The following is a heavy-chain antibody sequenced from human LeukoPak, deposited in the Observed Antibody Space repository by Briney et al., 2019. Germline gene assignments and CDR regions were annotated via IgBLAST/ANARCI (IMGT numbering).Heavy chain of an antibody. CDR3: ARDGVFWYGSGSYYTGGVNWFDP. CDR1: GGSISSYY. D-gene: IGHD3-10*01. Sequence: PSETLSLTCTVSGGSISSYYWSWIRQPAGKGLEWIGRIYTSGSTNYNPSLKSRVTMSVDTSKNQFSLKLSSVTAADTAVYYCARDGVFWYGSGSYYTGGVNWFDPWGQGTLVTVSS. CDR2: IYTSGST. J-gene: IGHJ5*02. V-gene: IGHV4-4*07.